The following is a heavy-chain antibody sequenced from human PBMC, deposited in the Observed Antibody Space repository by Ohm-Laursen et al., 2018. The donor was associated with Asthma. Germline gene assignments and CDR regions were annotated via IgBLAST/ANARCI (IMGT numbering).Heavy chain of an antibody. V-gene: IGHV3-48*01. Sequence: FLRLSCSASGFTFSSYSMNWVRQAPGKGLEWVSYISRSSSTIFYADSVKGRFTISRDNVKNSLYLQMNSLRAEDTAVYYCARESVVVPGGYFDLWGRGTLVTVSS. J-gene: IGHJ2*01. CDR2: ISRSSSTI. D-gene: IGHD3-10*01. CDR3: ARESVVVPGGYFDL. CDR1: GFTFSSYS.